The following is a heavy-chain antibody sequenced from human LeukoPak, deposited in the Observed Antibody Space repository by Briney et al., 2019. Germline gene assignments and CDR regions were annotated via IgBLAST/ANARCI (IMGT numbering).Heavy chain of an antibody. D-gene: IGHD6-13*01. CDR2: MNPNSGNT. V-gene: IGHV1-8*01. CDR3: QRDQGSLTRSWYTGY. J-gene: IGHJ4*02. CDR1: GYTFTSYD. Sequence: ASVKVSCKASGYTFTSYDINWVRQATGQGLEWMGWMNPNSGNTGYAQKFQGRVTMTRNTSISTAYMELSSLRSEDTAVYFCQRDQGSLTRSWYTGYWGQGTQVTVSS.